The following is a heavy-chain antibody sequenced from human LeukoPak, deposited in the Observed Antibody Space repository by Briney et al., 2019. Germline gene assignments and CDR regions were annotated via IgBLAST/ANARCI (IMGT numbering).Heavy chain of an antibody. J-gene: IGHJ4*02. CDR2: ISSSGSTI. V-gene: IGHV3-48*03. Sequence: GGSLRLSCAASGFTFSSYEMNWVRQAPGRGLEWVSYISSSGSTIYYADSVKGRFTISRDNDKNSLYLQMNSLRAEDTAVYYCASRLLLGYWGQGTLVTVSS. CDR1: GFTFSSYE. D-gene: IGHD3-22*01. CDR3: ASRLLLGY.